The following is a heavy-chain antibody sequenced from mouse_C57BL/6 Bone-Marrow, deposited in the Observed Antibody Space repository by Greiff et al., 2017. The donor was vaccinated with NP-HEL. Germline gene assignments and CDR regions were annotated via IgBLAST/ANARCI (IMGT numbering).Heavy chain of an antibody. CDR2: IYPGSGST. CDR3: ARYYGSSYGGFAY. Sequence: QVQLKQSGAELVKPGASVKMSCKASGYTFTSYWITWVKQRPGQGLEWLGDIYPGSGSTNYNEKFKSKATLTVDTSSSTAYMQLSSLTSEDSAVYDCARYYGSSYGGFAYWGQGTLVTVSA. D-gene: IGHD1-1*01. CDR1: GYTFTSYW. V-gene: IGHV1-55*01. J-gene: IGHJ3*01.